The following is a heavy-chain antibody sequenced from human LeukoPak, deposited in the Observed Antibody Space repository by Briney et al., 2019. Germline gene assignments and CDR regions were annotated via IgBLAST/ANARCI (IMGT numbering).Heavy chain of an antibody. J-gene: IGHJ4*02. CDR1: GFTFGNYG. Sequence: GGSLRLSCAASGFTFGNYGMSWVRQAPGKGLEWVSAISDNGGRTFYADSVKGRFTISRDNSRNTLFLQMNSLRADDTAVYYCAKDSYDTSIWGQGTLVTVSS. V-gene: IGHV3-23*01. CDR3: AKDSYDTSI. D-gene: IGHD3-22*01. CDR2: ISDNGGRT.